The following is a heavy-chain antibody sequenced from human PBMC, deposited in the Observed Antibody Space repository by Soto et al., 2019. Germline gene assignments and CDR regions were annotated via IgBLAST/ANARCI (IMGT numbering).Heavy chain of an antibody. Sequence: ASVKVSCKVSGYTLSDFYMHWVKQAPGKGLEWMGLADPEDAETIYAEKFQGRVTIIADTSTDTAYMELSSLRSDDTAVYYCARGRGFGWFDPWGQGTLVTV. CDR1: GYTLSDFY. CDR3: ARGRGFGWFDP. V-gene: IGHV1-69-2*01. D-gene: IGHD3-10*01. J-gene: IGHJ5*02. CDR2: ADPEDAET.